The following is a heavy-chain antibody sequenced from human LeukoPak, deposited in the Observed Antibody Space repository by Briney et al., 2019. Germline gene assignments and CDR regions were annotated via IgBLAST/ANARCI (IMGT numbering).Heavy chain of an antibody. Sequence: ASVKVSCKASGYTFSNYAIHWVRQAPGQRLEWMGWINVVNGDTKYSQKFQGRVTIIRDTSASTAYMELSGLRSEDTAIYYCVRDGYSYGRKDAFDIWGQGTMVTVSS. CDR3: VRDGYSYGRKDAFDI. D-gene: IGHD1-26*01. CDR2: INVVNGDT. CDR1: GYTFSNYA. J-gene: IGHJ3*02. V-gene: IGHV1-3*01.